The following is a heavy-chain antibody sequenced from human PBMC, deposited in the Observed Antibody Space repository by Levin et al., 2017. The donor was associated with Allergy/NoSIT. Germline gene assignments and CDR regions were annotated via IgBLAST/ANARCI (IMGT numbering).Heavy chain of an antibody. CDR1: GGSISSYY. CDR2: IYYSGST. CDR3: AGQLGGLLESFFDY. Sequence: PSETLSLTCTVSGGSISSYYWSWIRQPPGKGLEWIGYIYYSGSTNYNPSLKSRVTISVDTSKNQFSLKLSSVTAADTAVYYCAGQLGGLLESFFDYWGQGTLVTVSS. D-gene: IGHD2-21*01. V-gene: IGHV4-59*01. J-gene: IGHJ4*02.